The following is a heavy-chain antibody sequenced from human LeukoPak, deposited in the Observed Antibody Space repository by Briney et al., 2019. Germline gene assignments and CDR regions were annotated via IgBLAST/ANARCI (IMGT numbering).Heavy chain of an antibody. J-gene: IGHJ4*02. V-gene: IGHV3-11*04. CDR2: ISNSGDSI. D-gene: IGHD7-27*01. CDR3: GRGHWGLDY. CDR1: GFTFSDSY. Sequence: GGSLRLSCAASGFTFSDSYMTWIRQAPGKGLEWVSFISNSGDSIYYADSVKGRFTTSRDNGKNSLFLQMNSLRAEDTAVYYCGRGHWGLDYWGQGALVTVSS.